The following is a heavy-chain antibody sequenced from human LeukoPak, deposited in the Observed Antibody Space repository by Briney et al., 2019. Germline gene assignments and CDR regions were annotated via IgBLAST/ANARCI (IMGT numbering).Heavy chain of an antibody. D-gene: IGHD2-8*02. CDR3: VRYWGNLDY. J-gene: IGHJ4*02. V-gene: IGHV3-64D*06. CDR2: INSNGGST. Sequence: GGSLRLSCSASGFTFSNYAMHWVRQGPGKGLEYVSAINSNGGSTYYADSMKGRFIISRDNSKNTLYLQMSSLRAEDTAVYYCVRYWGNLDYWGQGTLVTVSS. CDR1: GFTFSNYA.